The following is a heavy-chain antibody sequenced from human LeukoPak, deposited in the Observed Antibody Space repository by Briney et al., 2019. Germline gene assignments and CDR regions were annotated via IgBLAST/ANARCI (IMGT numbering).Heavy chain of an antibody. CDR1: GFTFSSYA. CDR3: ARPPTSLSGYYGMEV. CDR2: ISGGGGNT. V-gene: IGHV3-23*01. D-gene: IGHD6-25*01. J-gene: IGHJ6*02. Sequence: GGSLRLSCAASGFTFSSYAMNWVRQAPGKGLEWVSSISGGGGNTYYADSVKGRFTISRDNSRNTLFLQVNSLRAEDTATYYCARPPTSLSGYYGMEVWGRGTTVTVSS.